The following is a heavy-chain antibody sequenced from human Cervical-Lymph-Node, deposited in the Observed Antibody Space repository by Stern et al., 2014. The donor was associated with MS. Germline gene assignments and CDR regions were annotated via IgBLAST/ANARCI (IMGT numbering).Heavy chain of an antibody. D-gene: IGHD6-19*01. CDR1: AGTFSSYA. V-gene: IGHV1-69*01. J-gene: IGHJ4*02. CDR3: ARVIAVAPWSFDY. CDR2: LIPIFGTS. Sequence: QVQLVQSAAEVKKPGSSVKVSCKASAGTFSSYAISWVRQAPGQGLEWMGGLIPIFGTSNYAQKFPGRLMFIADVSTTRAYLELSSLRSEDTAVYYCARVIAVAPWSFDYWGLGTLVTVSS.